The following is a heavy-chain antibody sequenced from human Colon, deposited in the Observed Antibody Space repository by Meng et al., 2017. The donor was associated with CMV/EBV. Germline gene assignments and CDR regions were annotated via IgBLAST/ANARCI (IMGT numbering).Heavy chain of an antibody. Sequence: GSLRLSCTVSGGSISSYYWTWIRQPPGKGLEWIGFIYDSGSTNYNPSLKSRVTISLDSSKNQFSLKLNSVTAADTAVYYCAREGRRGTSFPPYFHYYGVDVWGQGTTVTVSS. D-gene: IGHD2-15*01. CDR1: GGSISSYY. V-gene: IGHV4-59*01. CDR2: IYDSGST. CDR3: AREGRRGTSFPPYFHYYGVDV. J-gene: IGHJ6*02.